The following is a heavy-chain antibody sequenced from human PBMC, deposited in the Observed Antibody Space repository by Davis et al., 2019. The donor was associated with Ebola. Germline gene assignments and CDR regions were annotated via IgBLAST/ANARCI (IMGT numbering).Heavy chain of an antibody. V-gene: IGHV4-59*11. J-gene: IGHJ5*02. D-gene: IGHD4-11*01. CDR1: GGSISSHY. CDR3: ATQYSNGWFDP. Sequence: SETLSLTCTVSGGSISSHYWSWIRQSPGKGLEWIGYIHYSGSTNSNPSLKSRVTMSVDTSKNQFSLKLSSVTAADPAVYYCATQYSNGWFDPWGQGTLVTVSS. CDR2: IHYSGST.